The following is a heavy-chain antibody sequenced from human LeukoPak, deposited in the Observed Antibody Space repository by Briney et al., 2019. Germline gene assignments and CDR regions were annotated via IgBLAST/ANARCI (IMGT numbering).Heavy chain of an antibody. V-gene: IGHV3-7*01. Sequence: PGGSLRLSCAASGFTFSSYSMSWVRQAPGKGLEWVANIKADGRENTYVESVKGRFTISTDNAKNSVYLQLNSLRAEDTAVYFCARQRYSDYWGQGTLVTVSS. J-gene: IGHJ4*02. CDR3: ARQRYSDY. D-gene: IGHD1-1*01. CDR2: IKADGREN. CDR1: GFTFSSYS.